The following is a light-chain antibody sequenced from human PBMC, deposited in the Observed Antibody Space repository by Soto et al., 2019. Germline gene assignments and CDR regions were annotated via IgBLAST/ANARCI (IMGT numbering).Light chain of an antibody. Sequence: EIVLTQSPGTLSLSPGERATLSCRASQSVSSSYLAWYQQKPGQAPRLLIYGASSRATGIPDRFSGSGSGTDFTLTISRLEPEDFAVYYCQQYGSSTGSTFGGGTKVDIK. CDR3: QQYGSSTGST. CDR2: GAS. J-gene: IGKJ4*01. V-gene: IGKV3-20*01. CDR1: QSVSSSY.